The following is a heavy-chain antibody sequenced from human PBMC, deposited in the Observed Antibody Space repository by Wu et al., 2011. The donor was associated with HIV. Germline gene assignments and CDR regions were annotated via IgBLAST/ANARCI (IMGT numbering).Heavy chain of an antibody. J-gene: IGHJ4*01. CDR3: ARGDNRPLTKRYYFHY. CDR2: INPCADSA. Sequence: QVQLVQSGAEVKKPGASVKVSCKASGYTLTDYYMHWVRQAPGHGLEWVGLINPCADSAKYAQKFQGRVTMTRDTSTRTVYMELNSLRSDDTAVYYCARGDNRPLTKRYYFHYWGQEPWSPSPQ. D-gene: IGHD1-1*01. CDR1: GYTLTDYY. V-gene: IGHV1-46*01.